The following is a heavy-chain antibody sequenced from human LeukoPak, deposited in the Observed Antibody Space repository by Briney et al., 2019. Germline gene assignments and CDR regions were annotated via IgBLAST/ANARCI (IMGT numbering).Heavy chain of an antibody. J-gene: IGHJ4*02. CDR3: ARDQLYCTGGICYFDY. CDR2: INSDGRST. V-gene: IGHV3-74*01. D-gene: IGHD2-8*02. CDR1: GFTFSSYW. Sequence: GGSLTLSCEASGFTFSSYWRHLVRQAPGKGLVWVSRINSDGRSTSFADSVKGRFTISRDNAKNTLYLQMNSLRTEDTAVYYCARDQLYCTGGICYFDYWGQDALLADSS.